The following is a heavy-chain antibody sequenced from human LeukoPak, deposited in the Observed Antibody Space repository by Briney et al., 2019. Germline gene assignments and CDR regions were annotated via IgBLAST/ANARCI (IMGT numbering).Heavy chain of an antibody. Sequence: KTSETLSLTCTVSGGSISSGSYYWSWIRQPAGKGLEWIGRIYTSGSTNYNPSLKSRVTISVDTSKNQFSLKLSSVTAADTAVYYCARGTEPDWARFLTRSGETLIDPWGQGTLVTVSS. D-gene: IGHD3-3*01. CDR2: IYTSGST. V-gene: IGHV4-61*02. CDR3: ARGTEPDWARFLTRSGETLIDP. J-gene: IGHJ5*02. CDR1: GGSISSGSYY.